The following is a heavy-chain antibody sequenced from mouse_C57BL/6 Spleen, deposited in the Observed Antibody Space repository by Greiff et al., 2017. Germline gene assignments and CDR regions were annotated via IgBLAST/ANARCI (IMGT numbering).Heavy chain of an antibody. CDR3: ARGDDYDEAWFAY. D-gene: IGHD2-4*01. V-gene: IGHV3-6*01. J-gene: IGHJ3*01. CDR1: GYSITSGYY. Sequence: DVHLVESGPGLVKPSQSLSLTCSVTGYSITSGYYWNWIRQFPGNKLEWMGYISYDGSNNYNPSLKNRISITRDTSKNQFFLKLNSVTTEDTATYYCARGDDYDEAWFAYWGQGTLVTVSA. CDR2: ISYDGSN.